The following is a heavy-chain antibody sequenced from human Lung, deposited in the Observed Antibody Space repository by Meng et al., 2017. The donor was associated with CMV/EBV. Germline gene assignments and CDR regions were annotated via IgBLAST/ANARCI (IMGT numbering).Heavy chain of an antibody. J-gene: IGHJ4*02. CDR2: INPNSGGT. CDR3: ARDMGYWNFDY. CDR1: GYTFTGYY. V-gene: IGHV1-2*02. Sequence: SVXVSCKASGYTFTGYYMHWVRQAPGQGLEWMGWINPNSGGTNYAQKFQGRVTMTRDTSISTAYMELSRLRSDDTAVYYCARDMGYWNFDYWGQGTLVNVSS. D-gene: IGHD3-22*01.